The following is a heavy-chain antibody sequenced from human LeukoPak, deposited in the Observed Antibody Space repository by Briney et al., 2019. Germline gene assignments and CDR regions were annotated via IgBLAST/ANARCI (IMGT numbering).Heavy chain of an antibody. CDR2: IYYSGST. V-gene: IGHV4-59*12. CDR1: GGSISSYY. D-gene: IGHD4-23*01. CDR3: ARRPTPRYFDL. Sequence: KPSETLSLTCTVSGGSISSYYWSWIRQPPGKGLEWIGYIYYSGSTNYNPSLKSRVTMSVDTSKNQFSLKLSSVTAADTAVYYCARRPTPRYFDLWGRGTLVTVSS. J-gene: IGHJ2*01.